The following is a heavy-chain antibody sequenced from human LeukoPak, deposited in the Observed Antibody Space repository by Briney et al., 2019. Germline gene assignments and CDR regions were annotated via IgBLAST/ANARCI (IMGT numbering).Heavy chain of an antibody. V-gene: IGHV3-69-1*01. J-gene: IGHJ6*02. CDR1: GFTVSSNY. CDR3: ARDSSWPNYYYYYGMDV. CDR2: ISSSSYI. D-gene: IGHD6-13*01. Sequence: PGGSLRLSCAASGFTVSSNYMNWVRQAPGKGLEWVSSISSSSYIYYADSVKGRFTISRDNAKNSLYLQMNSLRAEDTAVYYCARDSSWPNYYYYYGMDVWGQGTTVTASS.